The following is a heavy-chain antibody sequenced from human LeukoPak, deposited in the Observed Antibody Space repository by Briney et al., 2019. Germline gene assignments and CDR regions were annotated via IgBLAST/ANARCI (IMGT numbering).Heavy chain of an antibody. CDR2: ISGSGGST. D-gene: IGHD3-3*01. CDR3: AKLPLGKVVIMRCYFDY. V-gene: IGHV3-23*01. J-gene: IGHJ4*02. Sequence: PGGSLRLSCAASGFTFSSYAMSWVRQAPGKGLEWVSAISGSGGSTYYADSVKGRFTISRDNSKNTLYLQMNSLRAEDTAVYYCAKLPLGKVVIMRCYFDYWGQGTLVTVSS. CDR1: GFTFSSYA.